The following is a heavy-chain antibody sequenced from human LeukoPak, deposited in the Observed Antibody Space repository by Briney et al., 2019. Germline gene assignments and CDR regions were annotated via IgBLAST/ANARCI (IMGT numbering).Heavy chain of an antibody. Sequence: SETLSLTCTVSNGPINTYQWSWIRQPPGKGLEWIGYIYYSGSTNYNPSLKSRVTISVDTSKNQLSLKLSSATAADTAVYNCAAGATTFYYMDVWGKGTTVTVSS. CDR2: IYYSGST. CDR1: NGPINTYQ. CDR3: AAGATTFYYMDV. J-gene: IGHJ6*03. V-gene: IGHV4-59*01. D-gene: IGHD1-26*01.